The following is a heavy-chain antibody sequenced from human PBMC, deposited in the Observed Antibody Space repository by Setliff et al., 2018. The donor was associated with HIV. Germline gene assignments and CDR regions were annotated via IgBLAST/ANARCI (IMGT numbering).Heavy chain of an antibody. D-gene: IGHD3-3*01. V-gene: IGHV3-23*03. Sequence: GGSLRLSCVASGFSISGYAMSWVRQAPGKGLEWLSIIYTGDGNTNYADSVRGRFIISRDNSKNTLYLQMNSLIVEGTAVYYCATSVQGPFFWSAYYMKFWGKGTTVTVSS. CDR2: IYTGDGNT. CDR1: GFSISGYA. J-gene: IGHJ6*03. CDR3: ATSVQGPFFWSAYYMKF.